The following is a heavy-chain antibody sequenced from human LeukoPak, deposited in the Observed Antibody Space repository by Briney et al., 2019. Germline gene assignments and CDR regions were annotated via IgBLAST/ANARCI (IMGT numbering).Heavy chain of an antibody. D-gene: IGHD2-2*01. CDR1: GGTFSSYT. V-gene: IGHV1-69*02. J-gene: IGHJ5*02. CDR3: AQTTPPYCSSTSCYSGNWFDP. CDR2: IIPILGIA. Sequence: SVKVSCKASGGTFSSYTIRWVRQAPGQGLEWMGRIIPILGIANYAQKFQGRVTITADKSTSTAYMELSSLRSEDTAVYYCAQTTPPYCSSTSCYSGNWFDPWGQGTLVTVSS.